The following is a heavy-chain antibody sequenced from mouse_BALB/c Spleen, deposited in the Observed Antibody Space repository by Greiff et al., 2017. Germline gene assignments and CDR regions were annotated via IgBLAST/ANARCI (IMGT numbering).Heavy chain of an antibody. CDR3: VRHGGYYDYFDY. D-gene: IGHD2-3*01. Sequence: EVKLMESGGGLVQPKGSLKLSCAASGFTFNTYAMNWVRQAPGKGLEWVARIRSKSNNYATYYADSVKDRFTISRDDSQSMLYLQMNNLKTEDTAMYYCVRHGGYYDYFDYWGQGTTLTVSS. V-gene: IGHV10-1*02. CDR2: IRSKSNNYAT. J-gene: IGHJ2*01. CDR1: GFTFNTYA.